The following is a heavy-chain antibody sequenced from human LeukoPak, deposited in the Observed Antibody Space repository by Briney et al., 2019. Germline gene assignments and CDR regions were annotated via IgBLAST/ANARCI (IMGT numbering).Heavy chain of an antibody. J-gene: IGHJ6*03. D-gene: IGHD6-13*01. CDR3: LAGYYYYYMDV. Sequence: PGGSLRLSRAASGFTFNNYWMHWVRQAPGKGRVWVARTNTHGTSANYADSVKGRFIISSDNANNTLYLQMNGLRDEDTGVYYALAGYYYYYMDVWGKGTTVTVSS. CDR2: TNTHGTSA. V-gene: IGHV3-74*01. CDR1: GFTFNNYW.